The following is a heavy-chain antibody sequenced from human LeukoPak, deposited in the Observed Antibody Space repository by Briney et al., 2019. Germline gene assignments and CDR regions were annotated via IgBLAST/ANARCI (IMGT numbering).Heavy chain of an antibody. CDR1: GYTFTSYY. CDR2: INPNSGGT. CDR3: ASLGYCSGGSCHSGDY. D-gene: IGHD2-15*01. J-gene: IGHJ4*02. Sequence: ASVKVSCKASGYTFTSYYMHWVRQAPGQGLEWMGRINPNSGGTNYAQKFQGRVTMTRDTSISTAYMELSRLRSDDTAVYYCASLGYCSGGSCHSGDYWGQGTLVTVSS. V-gene: IGHV1-2*06.